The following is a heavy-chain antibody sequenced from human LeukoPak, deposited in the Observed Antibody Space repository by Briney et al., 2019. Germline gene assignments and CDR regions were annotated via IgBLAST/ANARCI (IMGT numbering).Heavy chain of an antibody. J-gene: IGHJ3*02. CDR3: ARVRGGSGRSYAADAFDI. Sequence: PGGSLRLSCAASGFTFTDYSMSWVRQAPGKGLVWVSRIYNDGSSTSYADSVKGRFTISRDNAKSTLYLQMNSLRADDTAVFYCARVRGGSGRSYAADAFDIWGQGTMVTVSS. D-gene: IGHD1-26*01. V-gene: IGHV3-74*01. CDR1: GFTFTDYS. CDR2: IYNDGSST.